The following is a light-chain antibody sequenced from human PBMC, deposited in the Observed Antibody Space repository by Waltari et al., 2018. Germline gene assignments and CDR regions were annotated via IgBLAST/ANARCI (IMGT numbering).Light chain of an antibody. CDR1: SCNFGSGDK. CDR3: PSYGSRLSVVV. J-gene: IGLJ2*01. Sequence: QSVLTQPPSVSGAPGQRVTIACTGSSCNFGSGDKAHGYQQLPGTAPKLVIHDNNNRPSGFPDRFSGSQSGTSAPLAITGLQADDEADYYCPSYGSRLSVVVCGGGTILTVL. CDR2: DNN. V-gene: IGLV1-40*01.